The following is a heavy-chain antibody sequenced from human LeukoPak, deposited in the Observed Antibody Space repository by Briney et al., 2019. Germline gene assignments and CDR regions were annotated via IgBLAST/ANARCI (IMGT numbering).Heavy chain of an antibody. D-gene: IGHD3-10*01. CDR3: ARGQNYYGSGSQTFDI. J-gene: IGHJ3*02. Sequence: GGSLRLSCAASGFTFDDYGMSWVRQAPGKGLEWVSGINWNGGSTGYADSVKGRFTISRDNAKNSLYLQVSSLRAEDTAWYYCARGQNYYGSGSQTFDIWGQGTMVTVSP. CDR2: INWNGGST. V-gene: IGHV3-20*04. CDR1: GFTFDDYG.